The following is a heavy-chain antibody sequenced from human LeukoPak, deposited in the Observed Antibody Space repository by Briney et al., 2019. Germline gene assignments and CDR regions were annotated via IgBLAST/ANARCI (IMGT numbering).Heavy chain of an antibody. V-gene: IGHV3-23*01. Sequence: PGGSLRLSCAASGFTFSSYAVSWVRQAPGKGLEWVSAISGSGGSTYYADSVKGRFTISRDNSKNTLYLQMNSLRAEDTAVYYCAKDLVRIAARPRFDYWGQGTLVTVSS. CDR3: AKDLVRIAARPRFDY. CDR1: GFTFSSYA. CDR2: ISGSGGST. D-gene: IGHD6-6*01. J-gene: IGHJ4*02.